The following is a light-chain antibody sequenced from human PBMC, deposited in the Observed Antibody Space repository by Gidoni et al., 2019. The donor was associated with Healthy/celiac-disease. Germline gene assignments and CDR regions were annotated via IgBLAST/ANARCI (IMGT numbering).Light chain of an antibody. CDR2: SNN. CDR3: AAWDDSLSRVI. Sequence: QSVLTQPPSESGTPGQRVTISCSGSSSNIGSNYVYWYQQLPGTAPKLLIYSNNQRPSGVPDRFSGSKSGTSASLAISGLRSEDEADYYCAAWDDSLSRVIFGGGTKLTVL. CDR1: SSNIGSNY. J-gene: IGLJ2*01. V-gene: IGLV1-47*02.